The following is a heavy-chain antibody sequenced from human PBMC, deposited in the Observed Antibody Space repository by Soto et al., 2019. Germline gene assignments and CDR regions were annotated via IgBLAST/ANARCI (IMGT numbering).Heavy chain of an antibody. V-gene: IGHV3-7*01. J-gene: IGHJ2*01. CDR1: GFTFSSYW. D-gene: IGHD2-2*01. CDR3: ARDPERYCSSTSCSHDWYFDL. CDR2: IKQDGSEK. Sequence: EVQLVESGGGLVQPGGSLRLSCAASGFTFSSYWMSWVGQAPGRGREWVATIKQDGSEKYYVDSVKGRFTISRDNAKNSLYLQMNSLRAEDTAVYYCARDPERYCSSTSCSHDWYFDLWGRGTLVTVSS.